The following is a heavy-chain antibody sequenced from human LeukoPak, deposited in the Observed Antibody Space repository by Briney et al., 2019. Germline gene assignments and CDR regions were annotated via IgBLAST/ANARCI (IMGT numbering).Heavy chain of an antibody. D-gene: IGHD3-9*01. Sequence: GGSLRLSCAASGFTFSSFWMSWVRQAPGKGLEWVANIRRDGSLQYYVDSVEGRFTISRDNAKNSLYLQMNTLRADDTAVYYCTRVSGGYDMSDYWGQGTLVTVSS. CDR1: GFTFSSFW. V-gene: IGHV3-7*03. CDR2: IRRDGSLQ. J-gene: IGHJ4*02. CDR3: TRVSGGYDMSDY.